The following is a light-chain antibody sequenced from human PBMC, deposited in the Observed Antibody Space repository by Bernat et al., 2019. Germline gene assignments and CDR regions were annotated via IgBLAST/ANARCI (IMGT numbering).Light chain of an antibody. CDR3: QQGYTTPRT. CDR2: NVY. CDR1: LGIRGY. V-gene: IGKV1-39*01. Sequence: VGVRVTITCRARLGIRGYVSWYQQKPGIAPNFLIYNVYTLASGVPSRFSGSGSGTDYTLTINSLQPEDFATYYCQQGYTTPRTFGKGTRVEIK. J-gene: IGKJ1*01.